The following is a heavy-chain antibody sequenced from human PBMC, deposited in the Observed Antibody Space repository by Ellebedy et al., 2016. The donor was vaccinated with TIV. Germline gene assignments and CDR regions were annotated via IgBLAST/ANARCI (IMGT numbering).Heavy chain of an antibody. CDR2: IFDTGST. D-gene: IGHD3/OR15-3a*01. CDR3: ARSLMIFSFDKCYFDL. Sequence: SETLSLTCTVPGGSISGSSYYWGWIRQPTGKGLEWIGNIFDTGSTYYNPSLKSRVIISVDTSKNQFSLKLSSVTAADTAVYYCARSLMIFSFDKCYFDLWGRGTLVTVSS. V-gene: IGHV4-39*01. J-gene: IGHJ2*01. CDR1: GGSISGSSYY.